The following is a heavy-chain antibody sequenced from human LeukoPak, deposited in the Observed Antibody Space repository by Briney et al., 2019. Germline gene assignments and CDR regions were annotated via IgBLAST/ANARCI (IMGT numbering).Heavy chain of an antibody. Sequence: PGGSLRLSCAASGFTFSSYGMSWVRQAPGKGLEWVSAISGSGGSTYYADSVKGRFTISRDNSKNTLYLQMNSLRAEDTAVYYCAKGDVLLWFGELTWGQGTLVTVSS. D-gene: IGHD3-10*01. CDR2: ISGSGGST. V-gene: IGHV3-23*01. CDR1: GFTFSSYG. CDR3: AKGDVLLWFGELT. J-gene: IGHJ4*02.